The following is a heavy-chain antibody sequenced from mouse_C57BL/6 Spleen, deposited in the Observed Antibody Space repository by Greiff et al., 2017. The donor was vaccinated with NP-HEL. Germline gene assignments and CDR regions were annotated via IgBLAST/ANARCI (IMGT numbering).Heavy chain of an antibody. CDR2: IWRGGST. V-gene: IGHV2-5*01. Sequence: VQLQQSGPGLVQPSQSLSITCTVSGFSLTSYGVHWVRQSPGKGLEWLGVIWRGGSTDYNAAFMSRLSITKDNSKSQVFFKMNSLQADDTAIYYCAKKGDSKGDYYAMDYWGQGTSVTVSS. CDR3: AKKGDSKGDYYAMDY. D-gene: IGHD2-5*01. CDR1: GFSLTSYG. J-gene: IGHJ4*01.